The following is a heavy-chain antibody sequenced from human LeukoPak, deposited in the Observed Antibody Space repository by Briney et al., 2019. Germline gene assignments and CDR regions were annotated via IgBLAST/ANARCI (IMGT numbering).Heavy chain of an antibody. V-gene: IGHV3-9*01. CDR1: GFTFSSYA. CDR2: ISWNSGSI. D-gene: IGHD2-8*02. CDR3: ATYRQVLLPFES. Sequence: QAGGSLRLSCAASGFTFSSYAMSWVRQAPGKGLEWVSGISWNSGSIGYADSVKGRFTISRDNAKNSLYLQMNSLRAEDTAIYYCATYRQVLLPFESWGQGTLVTVSS. J-gene: IGHJ4*02.